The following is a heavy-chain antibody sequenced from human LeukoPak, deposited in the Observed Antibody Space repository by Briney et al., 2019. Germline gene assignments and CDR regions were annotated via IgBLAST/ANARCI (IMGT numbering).Heavy chain of an antibody. CDR3: ARDMGRLRFDP. D-gene: IGHD6-25*01. Sequence: GSLRLSCAASGFTFSSYWMTWVRQAPGKGLEWVANINQDGSEKYYVDSVKGRFNLSRDNAKNSLYLQMNNLRAEDTAVYYCARDMGRLRFDPWGQGTLVTVSS. J-gene: IGHJ5*02. CDR2: INQDGSEK. CDR1: GFTFSSYW. V-gene: IGHV3-7*05.